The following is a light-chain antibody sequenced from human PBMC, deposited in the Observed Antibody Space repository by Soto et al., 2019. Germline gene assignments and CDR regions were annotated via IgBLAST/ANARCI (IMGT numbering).Light chain of an antibody. V-gene: IGLV2-8*01. J-gene: IGLJ1*01. CDR1: SSDVGGYNY. CDR2: EVS. Sequence: QSALTQPPSASGSPGQSVTISCTGTSSDVGGYNYVSWYQQHPGKAPKLMIYEVSKRPSGVPDRFSGSKSGNTASLTVSGLQAEDEADYYFSSYAVSYSSVFGTGTKVTVL. CDR3: SSYAVSYSSV.